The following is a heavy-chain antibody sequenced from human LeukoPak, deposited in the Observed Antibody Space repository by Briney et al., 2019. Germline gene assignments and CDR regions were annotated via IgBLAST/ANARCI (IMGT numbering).Heavy chain of an antibody. CDR1: GGSISSGGYY. CDR2: IYYSGST. J-gene: IGHJ3*02. D-gene: IGHD3-10*01. V-gene: IGHV4-31*03. Sequence: TSETLSLTCTVSGGSISSGGYYWSWIRQHPGKGLEWIGYIYYSGSTYYNPSLKSRVTISVDTSKNQFSLKLSSVTAADTAVYYCARGGFQLSAFDIWGQGTMVTVSS. CDR3: ARGGFQLSAFDI.